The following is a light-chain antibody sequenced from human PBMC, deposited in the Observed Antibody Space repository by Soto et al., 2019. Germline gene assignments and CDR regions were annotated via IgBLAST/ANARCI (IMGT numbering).Light chain of an antibody. CDR3: RSYTGTYTYV. CDR1: SSDVGAYNY. V-gene: IGLV2-8*01. CDR2: EVT. J-gene: IGLJ1*01. Sequence: QSALTQPPSASGSPGQSVTISCTGTSSDVGAYNYVSWYQQHPGKAPKLMIYEVTKRPSGVPDRFSGSKSGYTASLTVSGLQAEDEADYYCRSYTGTYTYVFGTGTKLTVL.